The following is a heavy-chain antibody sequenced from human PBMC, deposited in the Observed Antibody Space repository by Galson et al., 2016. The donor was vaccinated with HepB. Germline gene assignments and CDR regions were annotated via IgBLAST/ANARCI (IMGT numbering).Heavy chain of an antibody. CDR3: VRDGISSGWYLGWFDP. CDR2: IRTYNGDT. V-gene: IGHV1-18*01. J-gene: IGHJ5*02. D-gene: IGHD6-19*01. Sequence: SVKVSCKASGFTFSSYGISWVRQAPGQGLEWMGWIRTYNGDTNYPQKFLGRVTMTTDTPTSTVYMELRSLRSDDTAVYYCVRDGISSGWYLGWFDPWGQGTLVTVSS. CDR1: GFTFSSYG.